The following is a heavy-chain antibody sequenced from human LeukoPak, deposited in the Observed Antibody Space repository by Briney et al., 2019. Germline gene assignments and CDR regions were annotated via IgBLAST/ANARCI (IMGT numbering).Heavy chain of an antibody. CDR2: ISAYNGNT. CDR1: GYTFTSYG. J-gene: IGHJ6*02. V-gene: IGHV1-18*01. D-gene: IGHD5-12*01. CDR3: ARDFRGYSGYGLGYYYGMDV. Sequence: ASVKVSCKASGYTFTSYGISWVRQAPGQGLEWMGWISAYNGNTNYAQKLQGRVTMTTDTSTSTAYMELRSLRSDDTAVYYCARDFRGYSGYGLGYYYGMDVWGQGTTVTVSS.